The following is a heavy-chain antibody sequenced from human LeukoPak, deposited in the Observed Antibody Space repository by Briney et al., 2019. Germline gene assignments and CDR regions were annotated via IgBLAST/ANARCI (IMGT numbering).Heavy chain of an antibody. Sequence: GGSLRLSCAASGFTFSSYEMNWVREAPGKGLDWVSYISSSGSTIYYADPVKGRFTISRDNAKNSLYLQMNSLRAEDTAVYYCAELGITMIGGVWGKGTTVTISS. J-gene: IGHJ6*04. V-gene: IGHV3-48*03. CDR2: ISSSGSTI. D-gene: IGHD3-10*02. CDR3: AELGITMIGGV. CDR1: GFTFSSYE.